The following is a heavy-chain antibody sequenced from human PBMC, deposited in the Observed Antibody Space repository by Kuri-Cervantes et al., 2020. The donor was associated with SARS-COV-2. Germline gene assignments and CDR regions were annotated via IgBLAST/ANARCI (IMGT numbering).Heavy chain of an antibody. D-gene: IGHD1-14*01. CDR3: AREGRNIGYYYGMDV. CDR1: GYTFASYY. J-gene: IGHJ6*02. V-gene: IGHV1-46*01. CDR2: INPSGGST. Sequence: ASVKVSCKASGYTFASYYMHWVRQAPGQGLEWMGIINPSGGSTSYAQKFQGRVTMTRDTSTSTVYMELSSLGSEDTAVYYCAREGRNIGYYYGMDVWGQGTTVTVSS.